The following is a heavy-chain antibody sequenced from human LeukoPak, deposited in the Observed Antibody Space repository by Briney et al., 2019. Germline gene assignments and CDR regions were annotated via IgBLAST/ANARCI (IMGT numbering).Heavy chain of an antibody. D-gene: IGHD3-10*01. Sequence: ASVKVSCKASGYTFTGYYMHWVRQAPGQGLEWMGWINPNSGGTNYAQKFQGRVTVTRDTSISTAYMELSRLRSDDTAVYYCARDRVVRGVISSWFDPWGQGTLVTVSS. V-gene: IGHV1-2*02. CDR3: ARDRVVRGVISSWFDP. CDR2: INPNSGGT. CDR1: GYTFTGYY. J-gene: IGHJ5*02.